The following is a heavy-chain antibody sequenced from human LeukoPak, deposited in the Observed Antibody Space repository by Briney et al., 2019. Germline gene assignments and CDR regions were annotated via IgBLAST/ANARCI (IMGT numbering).Heavy chain of an antibody. J-gene: IGHJ4*02. D-gene: IGHD3-3*01. V-gene: IGHV4-59*01. CDR3: ARFGYYDFWSGYFTI. Sequence: SETLSLTCTVSGGSISSYYWSWIRQPPGKGLEWIGYIYYSGSTNYNPYLKSRVTISVDTSKNQFSLKLSSVTAADTAVYYCARFGYYDFWSGYFTIWGQGTLVTVSS. CDR1: GGSISSYY. CDR2: IYYSGST.